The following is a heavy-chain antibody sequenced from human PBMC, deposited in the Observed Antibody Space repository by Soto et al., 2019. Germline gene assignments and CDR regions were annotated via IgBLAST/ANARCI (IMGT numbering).Heavy chain of an antibody. CDR2: IWYDGSNK. V-gene: IGHV3-33*01. D-gene: IGHD4-17*01. J-gene: IGHJ6*02. Sequence: GGSLRLSCAASGFTFSSYGMHWVRQAPGEGLEWVAVIWYDGSNKYYADSVKGRFTISRDNSKNTLYLQMDSLRAEDTAVYYCARDLLVGDYVLYYGMDVWGQGTTVTVSS. CDR3: ARDLLVGDYVLYYGMDV. CDR1: GFTFSSYG.